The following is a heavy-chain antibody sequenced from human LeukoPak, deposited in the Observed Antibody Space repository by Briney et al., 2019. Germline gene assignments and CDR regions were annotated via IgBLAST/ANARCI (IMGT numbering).Heavy chain of an antibody. CDR2: IAAYNGAT. CDR3: AREDSNSENF. J-gene: IGHJ4*02. V-gene: IGHV1-18*01. CDR1: GYPFTSYG. D-gene: IGHD2/OR15-2a*01. Sequence: GSVKVSCKASGYPFTSYGLTWVRQTPGQGLQWMGWIAAYNGATNYAQIFQGRISMTTDTSTNTGYMELRSLTSDDTAVYYCAREDSNSENFWGQGTLVTVSS.